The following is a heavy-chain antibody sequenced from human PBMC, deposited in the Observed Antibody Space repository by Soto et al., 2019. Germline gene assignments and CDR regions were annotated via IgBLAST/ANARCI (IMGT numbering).Heavy chain of an antibody. CDR1: GFTFSSYA. J-gene: IGHJ4*02. Sequence: QVQLVESGGGVVQPGRSLRLSCAASGFTFSSYAMHWVRQAPGKGLEWVAVISYDGSNKYYADSVKGRFTISRDNSKNTLYLKMNSLRAEDTAVYYCARDLAPGSSGWYVGYWGQGTLVTVSS. CDR3: ARDLAPGSSGWYVGY. D-gene: IGHD6-19*01. V-gene: IGHV3-30-3*01. CDR2: ISYDGSNK.